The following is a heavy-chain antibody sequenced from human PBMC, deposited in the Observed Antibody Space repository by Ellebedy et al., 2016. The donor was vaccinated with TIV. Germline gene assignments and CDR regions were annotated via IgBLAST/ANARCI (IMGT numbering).Heavy chain of an antibody. D-gene: IGHD5-24*01. CDR3: AKGMDYFDY. CDR1: GFTFDDYT. V-gene: IGHV3-43*01. CDR2: ISWDGGST. J-gene: IGHJ4*02. Sequence: GESLKISCAASGFTFDDYTMHWVRQAPGKGLEWVSLISWDGGSTFYADSVKGRFTISRDNSKNMLYLQMNSLRAEDTAVLYCAKGMDYFDYWGQGTLVAVSS.